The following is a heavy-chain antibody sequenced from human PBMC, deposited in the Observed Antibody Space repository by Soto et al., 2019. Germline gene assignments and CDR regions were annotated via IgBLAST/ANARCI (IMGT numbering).Heavy chain of an antibody. V-gene: IGHV3-23*01. J-gene: IGHJ6*02. Sequence: GGSLRLSCAVSGSPLIYAMTWVRQPPGKRLEWVSSMNGAASSTSYADFAKDRFTMSRDKSYNTLFLEMNSLRVEDTAVYYCARGGADHYQYGMDVWGQGTTVTVSS. CDR3: ARGGADHYQYGMDV. D-gene: IGHD3-10*01. CDR1: GSPLIYA. CDR2: MNGAASST.